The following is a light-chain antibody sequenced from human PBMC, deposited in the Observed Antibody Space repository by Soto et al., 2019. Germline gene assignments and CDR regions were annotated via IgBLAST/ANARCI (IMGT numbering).Light chain of an antibody. Sequence: DIQMTQSPSSLSASVGDRVTITCQASQDISNFLNWYQQKPGKAPKLLIYDASNLETGFPSRFSGGVSGTDFTFTISSRQHEDIATYYCQQYDNLRVTVGPGTKVDIK. CDR2: DAS. CDR1: QDISNF. CDR3: QQYDNLRVT. J-gene: IGKJ3*01. V-gene: IGKV1-33*01.